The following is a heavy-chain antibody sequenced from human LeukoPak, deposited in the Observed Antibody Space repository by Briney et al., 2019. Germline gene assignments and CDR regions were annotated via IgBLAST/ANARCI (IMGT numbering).Heavy chain of an antibody. CDR1: GDSISGSTYY. Sequence: PSETLSLTCTVSGDSISGSTYYWDWIRQPPGKGLEWIGTIHDTGSTYYNPSLKSRVTISVDTSKNQFSLKLTSATAADTAVYYCARPYSNYVGNDAFAIWGRGTMVTVSS. CDR3: ARPYSNYVGNDAFAI. V-gene: IGHV4-39*01. J-gene: IGHJ3*02. CDR2: IHDTGST. D-gene: IGHD4-11*01.